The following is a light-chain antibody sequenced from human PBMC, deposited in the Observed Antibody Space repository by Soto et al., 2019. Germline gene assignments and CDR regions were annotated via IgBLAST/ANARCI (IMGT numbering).Light chain of an antibody. CDR3: QQYFTTPFT. V-gene: IGKV4-1*01. Sequence: DIVMTQSPDSLAVSLGERATINCKSSQSVLYSSNNKSYLAWYQHKQGQPPKLLIFWASTRESGVPDRFSGSGSGTDFTLTISSLQAEDVAVYYCQQYFTTPFTFGPGTKVDIK. J-gene: IGKJ3*01. CDR2: WAS. CDR1: QSVLYSSNNKSY.